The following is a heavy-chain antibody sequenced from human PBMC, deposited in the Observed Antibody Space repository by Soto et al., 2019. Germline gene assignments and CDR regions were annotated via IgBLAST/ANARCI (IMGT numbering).Heavy chain of an antibody. CDR3: ASGTTPYYYYDVDV. D-gene: IGHD1-1*01. CDR1: GFTFSDHY. V-gene: IGHV3-72*01. Sequence: EVQLVESGGGLVQPGGSLRLSCAASGFTFSDHYMDWVRQAPGKGLEWVGRTRNKADSYTTEYAASVKGRFTISRDNSKNSLYLQMNSLKTEDTAVYYCASGTTPYYYYDVDVWGKGTTVTVSS. J-gene: IGHJ6*03. CDR2: TRNKADSYTT.